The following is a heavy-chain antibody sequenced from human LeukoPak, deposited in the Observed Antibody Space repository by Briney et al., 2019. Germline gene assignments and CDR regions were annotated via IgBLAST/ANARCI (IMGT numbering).Heavy chain of an antibody. J-gene: IGHJ4*02. V-gene: IGHV4-59*12. CDR2: IYYSGST. CDR1: GGSISSYY. Sequence: PSETLSLTCTVSGGSISSYYWSWIRQPPGKGLEWIGYIYYSGSTNYNPSLKSRVTISVDTSKNQFSLKLSSVTAADTAVYYCARIRIVTKYDYVWGSYRRFFDYWGQGTLVTVSS. D-gene: IGHD3-16*02. CDR3: ARIRIVTKYDYVWGSYRRFFDY.